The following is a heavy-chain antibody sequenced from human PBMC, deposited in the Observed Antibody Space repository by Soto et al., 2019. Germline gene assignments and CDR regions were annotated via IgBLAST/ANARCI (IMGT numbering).Heavy chain of an antibody. Sequence: VQLVESGGGLIQPGGSLRLSCAASGFTVSSNYMSWVRQAPGKGLEWVSVIYSGGSTYYADSVKGRFTISRDNSKNTLYLQMNSLRAEDTAVYYCARDQRRPHYGMDVWGQGTTVTVSS. J-gene: IGHJ6*02. V-gene: IGHV3-53*01. CDR2: IYSGGST. CDR1: GFTVSSNY. CDR3: ARDQRRPHYGMDV.